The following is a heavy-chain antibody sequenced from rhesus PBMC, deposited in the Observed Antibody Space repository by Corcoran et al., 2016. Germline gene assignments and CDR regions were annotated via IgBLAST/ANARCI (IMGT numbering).Heavy chain of an antibody. J-gene: IGHJ4*01. CDR3: ARIDTAYYYYDY. CDR2: IYGRSGGT. CDR1: GGSISDSYY. Sequence: QVQLQESGPGLVKPSETLSLTCGVSGGSISDSYYWNWIRQPPEKGLEGIGNIYGRSGGTFYNPDLESRVTMSKDTTKNQFSLKLSSVTAVDTAVYYCARIDTAYYYYDYWGQGVLVTVSS. D-gene: IGHD3-28*01. V-gene: IGHV4S7*01.